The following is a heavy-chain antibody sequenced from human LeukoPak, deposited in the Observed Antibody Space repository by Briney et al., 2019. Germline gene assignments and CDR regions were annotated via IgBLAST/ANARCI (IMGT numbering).Heavy chain of an antibody. CDR2: ISGSGGST. J-gene: IGHJ6*02. CDR3: AKDRSYYGSGSPGYYYGMDV. Sequence: GGSLRLSCAASGFTFSSYAMGWVRQAPGKGLEWVSAISGSGGSTYYADSVKGRFTISRDNSKNTLYLQMNSLRAEDTAVYYCAKDRSYYGSGSPGYYYGMDVWGQGTTVTVSS. CDR1: GFTFSSYA. V-gene: IGHV3-23*01. D-gene: IGHD3-10*01.